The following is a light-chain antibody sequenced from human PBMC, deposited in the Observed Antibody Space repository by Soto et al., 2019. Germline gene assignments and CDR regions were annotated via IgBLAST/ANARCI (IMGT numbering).Light chain of an antibody. CDR3: QSYDNSLNEWV. CDR1: ASSIAARYD. J-gene: IGLJ3*02. CDR2: GNN. Sequence: QSVLTQPPSVSGAPGQRVTISCTGTASSIAARYDVHWYQQIPGTAPKLLISGNNNRPSGVPDRFSASKSGISASLAITGLHADDEADYYCQSYDNSLNEWVFGGGTKLTAL. V-gene: IGLV1-40*01.